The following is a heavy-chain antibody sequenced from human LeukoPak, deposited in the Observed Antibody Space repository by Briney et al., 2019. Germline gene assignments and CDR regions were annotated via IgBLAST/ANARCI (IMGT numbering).Heavy chain of an antibody. J-gene: IGHJ5*02. CDR1: GGSISSYY. CDR2: IYYSGSS. D-gene: IGHD6-13*01. CDR3: ARHVKGIAAAGSRWFDP. V-gene: IGHV4-59*08. Sequence: SETLSLTCTVSGGSISSYYWSWIRQPPGKGLEWIGDIYYSGSSNYSPSLKSRVTISVDTSKNQFSLKLSSVTAADTAVYYCARHVKGIAAAGSRWFDPWGQGTLVTVSS.